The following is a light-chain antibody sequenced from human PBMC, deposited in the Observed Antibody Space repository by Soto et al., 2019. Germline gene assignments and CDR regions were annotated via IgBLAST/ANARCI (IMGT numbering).Light chain of an antibody. CDR1: SSGIGNNY. CDR3: GAWDSSLSAVI. V-gene: IGLV1-51*01. CDR2: DNN. J-gene: IGLJ2*01. Sequence: QSVLTQPPSVSAAPGQKVIMSCPGRSSGIGNNYVSWYQQVPGTAPKLLIYDNNQRPSGIPDRFSGSKSGTLATLGIAGLQTGDEAVYYCGAWDSSLSAVIFGGGTKVTVL.